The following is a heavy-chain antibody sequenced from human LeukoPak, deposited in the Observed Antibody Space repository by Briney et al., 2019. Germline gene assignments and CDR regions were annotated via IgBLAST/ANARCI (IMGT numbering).Heavy chain of an antibody. J-gene: IGHJ4*02. CDR1: GFTFSSYG. Sequence: GGSLRLSCAASGFTFSSYGMYWVRQAPGKGLEWVAFIRYDGSNNYYADSVKGRFTISRDNAQNSLYLQMNSLRAEDTAIYYCVRDRGTYRPIDYWGQGTLVTVSS. CDR2: IRYDGSNN. CDR3: VRDRGTYRPIDY. D-gene: IGHD1-26*01. V-gene: IGHV3-30*02.